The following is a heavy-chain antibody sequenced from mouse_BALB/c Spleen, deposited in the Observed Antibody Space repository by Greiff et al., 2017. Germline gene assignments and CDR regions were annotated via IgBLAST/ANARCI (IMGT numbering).Heavy chain of an antibody. CDR3: TRSYYGNYGWYFDV. Sequence: QVQLQQSGAELVKPGASVKLSCKASGYTFTSYYMYWVKQRPGQGLEWIGEINPSNGGTNFNEKFKSKATLTVDKSSSTAYMQLKSLTSEESAVYYCTRSYYGNYGWYFDVWGAGTTVTVSS. CDR2: INPSNGGT. V-gene: IGHV1-53*01. CDR1: GYTFTSYY. J-gene: IGHJ1*01. D-gene: IGHD2-10*01.